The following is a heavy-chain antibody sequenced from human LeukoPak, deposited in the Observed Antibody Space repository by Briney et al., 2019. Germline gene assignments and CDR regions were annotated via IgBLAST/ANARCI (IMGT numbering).Heavy chain of an antibody. CDR3: ARGLSYDSSGVITY. D-gene: IGHD3-22*01. V-gene: IGHV1-18*01. J-gene: IGHJ4*02. CDR2: ISSFDGNT. Sequence: GASVNVSCQASGSTVTSYGISWDRQAPGQVLEWMGSISSFDGNTNYAHKIEGRGTMTTDTSTSTAYMELRSLRSDDTAVYYCARGLSYDSSGVITYWGQGTLVTVSS. CDR1: GSTVTSYG.